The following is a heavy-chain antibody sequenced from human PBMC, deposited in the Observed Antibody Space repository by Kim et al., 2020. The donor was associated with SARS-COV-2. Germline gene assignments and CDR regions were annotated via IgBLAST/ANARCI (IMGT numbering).Heavy chain of an antibody. CDR2: IYYSGST. CDR1: GGSISSSSYY. V-gene: IGHV4-39*01. Sequence: SETLSLTCTVSGGSISSSSYYWGWIRQPPGKGLEWIGSIYYSGSTYYNPSLKSRVTISVDTSKNQFSLKLSSVTAADTAVYYCARRDTAMVWYFDYWGQGTLVTVSS. J-gene: IGHJ4*02. CDR3: ARRDTAMVWYFDY. D-gene: IGHD5-18*01.